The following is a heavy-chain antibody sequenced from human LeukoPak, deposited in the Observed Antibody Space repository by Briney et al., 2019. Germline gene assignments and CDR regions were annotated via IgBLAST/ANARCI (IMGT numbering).Heavy chain of an antibody. V-gene: IGHV3-21*01. CDR3: AGVISCSGGSCYIADY. J-gene: IGHJ4*02. CDR2: ISSSSSYI. CDR1: GFTFSSYS. D-gene: IGHD2-15*01. Sequence: PGGSLRLSCAASGFTFSSYSMNWVRQAPGKGLEWVSSISSSSSYIYYADSVKGRFTISRDNAKNSLYLQMNSLRAEDTAVYYCAGVISCSGGSCYIADYWGQGTLVTVSS.